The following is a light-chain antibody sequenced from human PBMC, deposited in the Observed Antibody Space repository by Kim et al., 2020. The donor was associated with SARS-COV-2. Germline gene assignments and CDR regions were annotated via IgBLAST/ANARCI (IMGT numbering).Light chain of an antibody. J-gene: IGKJ1*01. CDR2: GAS. Sequence: DIVMTQSPATLSVSPGERATLSCRASQSISNNLAWYQQKPGQAPRLLVYGASTRATGIPTRFSGSGSGTEFTLTISSLQSEDFAVYYCQSYRYTPPWTFCQGAQVDIK. CDR1: QSISNN. V-gene: IGKV3-15*01. CDR3: QSYRYTPPWT.